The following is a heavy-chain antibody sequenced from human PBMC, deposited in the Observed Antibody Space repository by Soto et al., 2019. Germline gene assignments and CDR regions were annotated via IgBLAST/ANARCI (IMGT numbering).Heavy chain of an antibody. D-gene: IGHD2-2*03. J-gene: IGHJ4*02. Sequence: GASVKVSCKASGFTFTSSAVQWVRQARGQRLEWIGWIVVGSGNTNYAQKFQGRVTITADKSTSTAYMELSSLRSEDTAVYYCARGVGSPAEFDYWGQGTLVTVS. V-gene: IGHV1-58*01. CDR1: GFTFTSSA. CDR2: IVVGSGNT. CDR3: ARGVGSPAEFDY.